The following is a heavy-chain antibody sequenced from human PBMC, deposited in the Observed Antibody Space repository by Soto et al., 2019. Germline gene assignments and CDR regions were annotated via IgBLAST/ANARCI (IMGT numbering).Heavy chain of an antibody. J-gene: IGHJ4*02. CDR2: MRPLIGDT. CDR3: AGEGSYETLSGNSHIFD. D-gene: IGHD3-9*01. Sequence: QVPLVQSGAEVKQTGSSVKISCKTSGHPLSYRYLHWFRQAPGQAFEWMGRMRPLIGDTNNAQKVHDRLTLTRDRPMTTAYMELRGLTSDDTAIYYCAGEGSYETLSGNSHIFDWGQGTLVSVSS. V-gene: IGHV1-45*02. CDR1: GHPLSYRY.